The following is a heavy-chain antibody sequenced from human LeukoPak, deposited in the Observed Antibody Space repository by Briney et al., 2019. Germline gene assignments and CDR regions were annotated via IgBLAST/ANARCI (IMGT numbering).Heavy chain of an antibody. CDR2: IYSGGST. J-gene: IGHJ4*02. CDR1: QFTFSSYA. V-gene: IGHV3-53*01. D-gene: IGHD4-17*01. CDR3: ARWTTTFDY. Sequence: GGSLRLSCVASQFTFSSYAMSWVRQAPGKGLEWVSVIYSGGSTYYADSVKGRFTISRDNSKNTLYLQMNSLRAEDTAVYYCARWTTTFDYWGQGTLVTVSS.